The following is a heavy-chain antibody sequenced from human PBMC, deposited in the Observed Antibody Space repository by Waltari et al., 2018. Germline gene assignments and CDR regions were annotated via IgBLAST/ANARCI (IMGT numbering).Heavy chain of an antibody. CDR1: GDSINTNHW. V-gene: IGHV4-4*02. Sequence: QVQLQESGPGLVKPSGTLSLPCVVSGDSINTNHWWGWIRQAPGKGLEWIGQIYGSGSTIYNPSVKGRVTISADNSKNQFSLTLKSVTAADTALYFCARGLTQYGATTGFDYWGQGTRVSVSS. J-gene: IGHJ4*02. CDR2: IYGSGST. CDR3: ARGLTQYGATTGFDY. D-gene: IGHD3-9*01.